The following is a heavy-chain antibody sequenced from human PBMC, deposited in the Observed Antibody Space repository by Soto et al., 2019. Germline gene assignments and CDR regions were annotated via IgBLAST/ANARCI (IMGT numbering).Heavy chain of an antibody. CDR1: GGSISSSDYY. V-gene: IGHV4-30-4*01. J-gene: IGHJ4*02. CDR3: ARHRGGTTEEY. Sequence: QVQLQESGPGLVKPSQTLSLTCTVSGGSISSSDYYWSWIRQSPGKGLEWIGYISYFGSTYYNPSLNSLISISKKPAQDPFSLELTPVTAASPAVFYCARHRGGTTEEYWGQGTLVTVSS. D-gene: IGHD1-26*01. CDR2: ISYFGST.